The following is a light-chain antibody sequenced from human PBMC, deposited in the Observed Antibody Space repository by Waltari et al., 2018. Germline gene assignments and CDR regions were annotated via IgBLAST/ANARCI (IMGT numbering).Light chain of an antibody. J-gene: IGLJ1*01. CDR1: SSDVRAYNY. Sequence: QSALTQPRSVSGSPGQSVTISCTGTSSDVRAYNYAPWYQQHPGKAPKLMIYEVSNRPSGISVRFSGSKSGNTAALTISGLQAEDEADYYCCSYAGSYTFAVFGTGTKVTV. V-gene: IGLV2-11*01. CDR3: CSYAGSYTFAV. CDR2: EVS.